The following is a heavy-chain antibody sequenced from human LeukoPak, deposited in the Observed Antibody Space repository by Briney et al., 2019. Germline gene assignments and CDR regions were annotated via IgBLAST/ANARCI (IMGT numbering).Heavy chain of an antibody. V-gene: IGHV4-59*01. CDR3: AREQTIGDANWFDP. CDR2: IYYSGST. D-gene: IGHD4-17*01. CDR1: GGSISSYY. J-gene: IGHJ5*02. Sequence: PSETLSLTCTVSGGSISSYYWSWIRQPPGKGLEWIGYIYYSGSTNYNPSLKSRVTISVDTSKNQFSLKLSSVTAADTAVYYCAREQTIGDANWFDPWGQGTLVTVSS.